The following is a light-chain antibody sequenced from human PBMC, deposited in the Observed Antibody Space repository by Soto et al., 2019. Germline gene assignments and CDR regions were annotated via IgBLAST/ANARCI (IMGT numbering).Light chain of an antibody. V-gene: IGLV2-14*01. J-gene: IGLJ1*01. CDR2: DVS. CDR3: SSYTDSTTLTYV. Sequence: QCALTRPASVSGAAGEAITISCTGTSSDVGGYTYVSWFQQHPGKAPKLMIYDVSSRPSGVSNRFSGSKSGNTASLTISGLQADDEADYYCSSYTDSTTLTYVFGTGTKVTVL. CDR1: SSDVGGYTY.